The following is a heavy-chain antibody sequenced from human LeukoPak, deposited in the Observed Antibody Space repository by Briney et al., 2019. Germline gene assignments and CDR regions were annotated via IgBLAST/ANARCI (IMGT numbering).Heavy chain of an antibody. J-gene: IGHJ3*02. V-gene: IGHV4-34*01. CDR2: INHSGST. Sequence: PSETLSLTCAVYGGSFSGYYWSWIRQPPGKGLEWIGEINHSGSTNYNPSLKSRVTISVDTSKNQFSLKLSSVTAADTAVYYCARGRGLYCSSVNCLTDAFNIWGQGTMVTVSS. CDR1: GGSFSGYY. CDR3: ARGRGLYCSSVNCLTDAFNI. D-gene: IGHD2-2*01.